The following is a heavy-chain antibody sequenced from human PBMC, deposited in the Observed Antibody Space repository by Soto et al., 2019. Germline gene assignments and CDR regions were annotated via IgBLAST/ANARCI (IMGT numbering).Heavy chain of an antibody. Sequence: QVQLQQWGAGLLKPSETLSLTCAVYGGSFSGYYWSWIRQPPGKGLEWIGEINHSGSTNYNPSLKSRVTIAVDTSKNQFSLKLSSVTAADTAVYYCARSGDYIWGSYRYFPEYFQHWGQGTLVTVSS. V-gene: IGHV4-34*01. D-gene: IGHD3-16*02. J-gene: IGHJ1*01. CDR1: GGSFSGYY. CDR2: INHSGST. CDR3: ARSGDYIWGSYRYFPEYFQH.